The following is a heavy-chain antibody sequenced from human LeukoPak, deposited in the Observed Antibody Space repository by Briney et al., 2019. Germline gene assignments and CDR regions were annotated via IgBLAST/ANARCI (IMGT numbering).Heavy chain of an antibody. J-gene: IGHJ4*02. Sequence: TGGSLRLSCAASGFTFSFYSMNWVRQAPGKGLEWISSISSSSNYIYYADSVKGRFTISRDNAKNSLYLQMSSLRADDTAMYYCARDLHGESCTTPNCSWGQGTLVTVSS. D-gene: IGHD3-10*01. V-gene: IGHV3-21*01. CDR3: ARDLHGESCTTPNCS. CDR2: ISSSSNYI. CDR1: GFTFSFYS.